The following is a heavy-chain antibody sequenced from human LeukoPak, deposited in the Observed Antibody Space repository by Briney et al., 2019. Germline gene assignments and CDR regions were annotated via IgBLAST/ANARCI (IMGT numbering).Heavy chain of an antibody. CDR1: GFTFSSHA. V-gene: IGHV3-23*01. CDR3: ARRTYYYDSSGYYYGYYYYGMDV. Sequence: GGSLRLSCAASGFTFSSHAMSWVRQAAGKGLEWVSTISDSGVSTYYADSVKGRFTISRDNSKNTLYLQMNSLRAEDTAVYYCARRTYYYDSSGYYYGYYYYGMDVWGQGTTVTVSS. CDR2: ISDSGVST. J-gene: IGHJ6*02. D-gene: IGHD3-22*01.